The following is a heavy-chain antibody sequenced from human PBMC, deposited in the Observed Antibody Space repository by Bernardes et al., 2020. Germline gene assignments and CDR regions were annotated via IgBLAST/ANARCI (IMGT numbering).Heavy chain of an antibody. CDR3: ARGVAGAESGNNWFDP. D-gene: IGHD3-10*01. CDR2: INHSGST. V-gene: IGHV4-34*01. Sequence: GSLRLSCAASGFTFSNYAMNWVRQAPGKGLEWIGEINHSGSTNYNPSLKSRATTSLDTSKNQFSLRLSSVTAADTAVYYCARGVAGAESGNNWFDPWGQGTLVTVSS. J-gene: IGHJ5*02. CDR1: GFTFSNYA.